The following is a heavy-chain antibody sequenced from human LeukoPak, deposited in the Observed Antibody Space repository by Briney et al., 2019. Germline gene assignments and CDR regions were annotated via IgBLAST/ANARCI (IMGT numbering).Heavy chain of an antibody. J-gene: IGHJ4*02. Sequence: SETLSLTCAVYGGSFSGYYWSWIRQPPGKGLEWIGEINHSGSTNYNPSPKSRVTISVDTSKNQFSLKLSSVTAADTAVYYCARVFLGYCSSTSCYNRWYFDYWGQGTLVTVSS. CDR3: ARVFLGYCSSTSCYNRWYFDY. V-gene: IGHV4-34*01. D-gene: IGHD2-2*02. CDR2: INHSGST. CDR1: GGSFSGYY.